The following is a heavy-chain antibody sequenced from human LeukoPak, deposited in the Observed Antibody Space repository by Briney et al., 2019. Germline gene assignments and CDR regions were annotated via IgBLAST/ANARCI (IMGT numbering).Heavy chain of an antibody. CDR3: ARNGLVVPAAVTAVDY. Sequence: GGSLRLSCAASGFTFSSYSMNWVRQAPGKGLEWVSSISSSSSYIYYADSVKGRFTISRDNAKNSLYLQMNSLRAEDTAVYYCARNGLVVPAAVTAVDYWGQGTLVTVCS. V-gene: IGHV3-21*01. D-gene: IGHD2-2*01. CDR2: ISSSSSYI. J-gene: IGHJ4*02. CDR1: GFTFSSYS.